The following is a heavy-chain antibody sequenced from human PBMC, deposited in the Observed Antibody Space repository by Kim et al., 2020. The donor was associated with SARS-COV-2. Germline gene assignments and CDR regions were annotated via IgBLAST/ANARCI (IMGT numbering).Heavy chain of an antibody. CDR1: GFTFSTYS. J-gene: IGHJ4*02. D-gene: IGHD3-10*01. V-gene: IGHV3-23*01. CDR2: INNGGDDR. Sequence: GGSLRLSCAASGFTFSTYSMSWVRQAPGEGLEWISSINNGGDDRYYADSVKGRFTISRDNSRDTVFLQMNGLRADDTALYFCARRSPGLGGFDYWGQGT. CDR3: ARRSPGLGGFDY.